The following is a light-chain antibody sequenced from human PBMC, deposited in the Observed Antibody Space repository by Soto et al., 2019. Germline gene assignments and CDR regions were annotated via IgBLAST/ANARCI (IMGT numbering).Light chain of an antibody. J-gene: IGLJ2*01. CDR3: QSYDRSLSGSV. Sequence: QSVLTQPPSVSGAPGQRVTISCTGSSSNIGAGYDVHWYQQLPGTVPKLLIYGNSNRPSGVPDRFSGSKSATAVSLAINGLQAEDEADYYCQSYDRSLSGSVFGGGTKLTVL. CDR2: GNS. CDR1: SSNIGAGYD. V-gene: IGLV1-40*01.